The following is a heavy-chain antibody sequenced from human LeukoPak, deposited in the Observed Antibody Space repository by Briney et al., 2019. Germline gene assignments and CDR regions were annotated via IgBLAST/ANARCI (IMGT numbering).Heavy chain of an antibody. CDR2: FYSAGTT. D-gene: IGHD4-17*01. Sequence: GGSLRLSCAASGFTDSSSSMTWVRHAPGKGPEWVSVFYSAGTTYYADSVKGRFTISRDNSKNTLSLQMNSLRAEDTAVYYCAIDYGDYNFDYWGQGALVTVSS. CDR1: GFTDSSSS. J-gene: IGHJ4*02. V-gene: IGHV3-66*01. CDR3: AIDYGDYNFDY.